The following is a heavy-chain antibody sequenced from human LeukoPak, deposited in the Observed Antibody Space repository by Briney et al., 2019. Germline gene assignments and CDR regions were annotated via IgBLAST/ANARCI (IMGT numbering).Heavy chain of an antibody. V-gene: IGHV6-1*01. Sequence: SQTLSLTCAISGDSVSSNSVTWNWIRQSPSRGLEWLGRTYYRSTWYNDYAVSVRGRITVNPDTSKNQFSQHLNSVTPEDTAVYYCARRLTQYDCFDPWGQGILVTVSS. J-gene: IGHJ5*02. CDR2: TYYRSTWYN. CDR3: ARRLTQYDCFDP. D-gene: IGHD2-2*01. CDR1: GDSVSSNSVT.